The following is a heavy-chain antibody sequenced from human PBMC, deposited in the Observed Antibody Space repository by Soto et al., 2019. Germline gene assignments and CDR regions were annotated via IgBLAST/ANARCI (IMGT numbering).Heavy chain of an antibody. CDR3: AKGPLIAASYGMDV. CDR2: ISGTSGSI. D-gene: IGHD6-13*01. J-gene: IGHJ6*02. V-gene: IGHV3-23*01. Sequence: GGSLRLSCAASGVTFCSYAMSWVRQAPGKGLEWVSGISGTSGSIYYADSVKGRFTISRDNSKNTLYLQMNSLRAEDTAVYYCAKGPLIAASYGMDVWGQGTTVTVSS. CDR1: GVTFCSYA.